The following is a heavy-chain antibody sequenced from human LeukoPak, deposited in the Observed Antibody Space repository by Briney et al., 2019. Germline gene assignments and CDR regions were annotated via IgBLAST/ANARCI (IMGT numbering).Heavy chain of an antibody. V-gene: IGHV1-18*01. CDR2: ISANNGNT. CDR1: GYSFGIFG. D-gene: IGHD2-2*01. CDR3: ARVGVVVPAAWFDP. Sequence: ASVKVSCKASGYSFGIFGISWVRQAPGQGLEWMGWISANNGNTNYAQNLQGRVTMTTDTSTSTAYVELRSLRSDDTAVYYCARVGVVVPAAWFDPWGQGTLVTVSS. J-gene: IGHJ5*02.